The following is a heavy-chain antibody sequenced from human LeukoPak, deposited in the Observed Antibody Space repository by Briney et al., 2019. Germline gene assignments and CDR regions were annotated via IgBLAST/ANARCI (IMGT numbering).Heavy chain of an antibody. V-gene: IGHV4-59*01. CDR1: GGSISSFY. CDR3: AKTPHSVETDWFDP. Sequence: SETLSLTCTVSGGSISSFYWSWIRQPPGKGLEWIGYIYYTGSTNYNPSLKSRVTISVDTSKNQFSLKLNSVTAADTAVYYCAKTPHSVETDWFDPWGQGTMVTVSS. D-gene: IGHD3-3*01. J-gene: IGHJ5*02. CDR2: IYYTGST.